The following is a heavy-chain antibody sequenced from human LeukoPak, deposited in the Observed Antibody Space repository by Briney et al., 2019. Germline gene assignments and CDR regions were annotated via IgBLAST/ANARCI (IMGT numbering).Heavy chain of an antibody. CDR2: IYDSGST. V-gene: IGHV4-38-2*02. J-gene: IGHJ4*02. CDR1: GYSISSGYY. D-gene: IGHD3-10*01. Sequence: SETPSLTCTVSGYSISSGYYWGWIRQPPGKGLEWIGSIYDSGSTYYNPSLKSRVTISVDTSKNQFSLKLSSVTAADTAVYYCARRYGSGSSGTFDYWGQGTLVTVSS. CDR3: ARRYGSGSSGTFDY.